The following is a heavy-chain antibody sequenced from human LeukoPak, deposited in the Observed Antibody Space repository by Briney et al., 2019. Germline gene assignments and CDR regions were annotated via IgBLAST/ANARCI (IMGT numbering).Heavy chain of an antibody. D-gene: IGHD4-17*01. CDR1: GFTFSSYA. CDR2: ISYDGSNK. V-gene: IGHV3-30-3*01. Sequence: PGGSLRLSCAASGFTFSSYAMHWVRQAPGKGLEWVAVISYDGSNKYYADSVKGRFTISRDNAKNSLYLQMNSLRAEDTALYYCAKDLRERTTVTLFDYWGQGTLVTVSS. CDR3: AKDLRERTTVTLFDY. J-gene: IGHJ4*02.